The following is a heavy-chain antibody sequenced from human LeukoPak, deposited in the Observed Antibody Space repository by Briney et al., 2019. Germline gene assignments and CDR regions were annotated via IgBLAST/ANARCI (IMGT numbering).Heavy chain of an antibody. CDR1: GFTFSSYE. CDR3: ARDRADYVGAFDI. V-gene: IGHV3-48*03. Sequence: GGSLRLSCAASGFTFSSYEMNWVRQAPGKGLEWVSYISSSGNTIYYADSVKGRFTNSRDNADNSLYLQMNSLRAEDTAVYYCARDRADYVGAFDIWGQGTMVTVSS. CDR2: ISSSGNTI. J-gene: IGHJ3*02. D-gene: IGHD4-17*01.